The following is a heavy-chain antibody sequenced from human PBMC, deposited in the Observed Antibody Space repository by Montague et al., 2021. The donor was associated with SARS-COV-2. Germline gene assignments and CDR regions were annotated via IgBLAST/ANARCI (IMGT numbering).Heavy chain of an antibody. CDR3: ARVGRQQLVRLSGMDV. J-gene: IGHJ6*02. CDR2: TYYRSKWYN. D-gene: IGHD6-13*01. Sequence: CAISGDSVSSNSAAWNWIRQSPSRGLEWLGRTYYRSKWYNDYALSVKSRITINPDTSKNQFSLKLSSVTAADTAVYYCARVGRQQLVRLSGMDVWGQGTMVAVSS. CDR1: GDSVSSNSAA. V-gene: IGHV6-1*01.